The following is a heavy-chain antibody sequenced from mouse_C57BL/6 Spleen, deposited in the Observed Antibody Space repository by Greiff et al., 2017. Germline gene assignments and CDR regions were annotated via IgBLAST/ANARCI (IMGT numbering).Heavy chain of an antibody. V-gene: IGHV1-26*01. CDR3: ARSIYYGNPAWFAY. D-gene: IGHD2-1*01. J-gene: IGHJ3*01. CDR2: INPNNGGT. Sequence: EVQLQQSGPELVKPGASVKISCKASGYTFTDYYMNWVKQSHGKSLEWIGDINPNNGGTSYNQKFKGKATLTVDKSSSTAYMELRSLTSEDSAVYYCARSIYYGNPAWFAYWGQGTLLTVSA. CDR1: GYTFTDYY.